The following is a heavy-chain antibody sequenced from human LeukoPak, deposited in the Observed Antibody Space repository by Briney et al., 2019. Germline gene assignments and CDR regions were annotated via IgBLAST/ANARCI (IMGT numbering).Heavy chain of an antibody. J-gene: IGHJ3*02. D-gene: IGHD6-19*01. CDR3: ARDFGSGDYFYSSGNFGGAFDI. CDR1: GGSISSSSYY. V-gene: IGHV4-39*02. Sequence: SETLSLTCTVSGGSISSSSYYWGWIRQPPGKGLEWIGSIYYSGSTYYNPSLKSRVTISVDTSKNQFSLKLSSVTAADTAVYYCARDFGSGDYFYSSGNFGGAFDIWGQGTMVTVSS. CDR2: IYYSGST.